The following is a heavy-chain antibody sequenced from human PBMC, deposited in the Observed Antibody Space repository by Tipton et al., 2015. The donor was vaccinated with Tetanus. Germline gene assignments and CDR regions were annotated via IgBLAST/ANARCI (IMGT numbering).Heavy chain of an antibody. CDR3: ARLASYSNHLDA. CDR1: GSSITSTTHY. D-gene: IGHD4-11*01. CDR2: IYYSGNS. V-gene: IGHV4-39*07. Sequence: GLVKPSETLSLTCTVSGSSITSTTHYWGWIRQAPGKGPEWIGIIYYSGNSDYNPSLKSRVTLSVDTSNNQFSLKLNSVTAANTAVYYCARLASYSNHLDAWGQGALVTVSS. J-gene: IGHJ4*02.